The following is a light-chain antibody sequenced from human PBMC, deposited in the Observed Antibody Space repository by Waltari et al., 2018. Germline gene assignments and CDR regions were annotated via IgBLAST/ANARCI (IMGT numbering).Light chain of an antibody. V-gene: IGLV1-40*01. CDR3: QSYDTSLSAWV. Sequence: QSVLTQPPSVSGAPGQRVTISCSGSSSNIGANYNVYWYQQLPGTAPKLFIYDTTNRPSGVPDRFSGSKSGTSASLAITGLQTEDEADYYCQSYDTSLSAWVFGGGTK. CDR2: DTT. J-gene: IGLJ3*02. CDR1: SSNIGANYN.